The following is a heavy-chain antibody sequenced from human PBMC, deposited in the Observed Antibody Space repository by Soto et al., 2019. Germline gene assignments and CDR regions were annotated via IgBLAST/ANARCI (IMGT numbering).Heavy chain of an antibody. CDR2: VSIGGST. CDR1: GFPFSSYA. J-gene: IGHJ4*02. CDR3: AKRRGAGGHFDY. Sequence: LRLSCAASGFPFSSYAMGWVRQGPGKGLEWVAVVSIGGSTHYADSVRGRFTISRDNSKNTLSLQMNSLTAEDTAVYFCAKRRGAGGHFDYWGQGALVTVSS. D-gene: IGHD2-15*01. V-gene: IGHV3-23*01.